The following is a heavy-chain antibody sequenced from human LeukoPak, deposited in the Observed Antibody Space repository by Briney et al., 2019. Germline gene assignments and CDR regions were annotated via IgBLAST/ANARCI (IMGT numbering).Heavy chain of an antibody. Sequence: SETLSLTCTVSGGSISSSSYYWGWIRQPPGKGLEWIGSIYYSGNTYYNASLKSRVTISMDTSKNQFSLKLSSVTAADTAVYYCARGVPAYYYDSSGTHIFDYWGQGTLVTVSS. CDR3: ARGVPAYYYDSSGTHIFDY. CDR2: IYYSGNT. J-gene: IGHJ4*02. D-gene: IGHD3-22*01. CDR1: GGSISSSSYY. V-gene: IGHV4-39*01.